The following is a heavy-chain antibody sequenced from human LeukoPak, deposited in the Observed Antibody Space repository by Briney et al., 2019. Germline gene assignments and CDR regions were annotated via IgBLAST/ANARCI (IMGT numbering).Heavy chain of an antibody. D-gene: IGHD3-9*01. CDR3: ARSYYDILTGIPLAFDY. CDR1: GVTFSSYS. Sequence: GGSLRLSCAASGVTFSSYSMNWVRQAPGKGLEWVSSISGSSSYIYYADSVKGRFTISRDNAKNSLYLQMNSLRAEDTAVYYCARSYYDILTGIPLAFDYWGQGTLVTVSS. V-gene: IGHV3-21*01. CDR2: ISGSSSYI. J-gene: IGHJ4*02.